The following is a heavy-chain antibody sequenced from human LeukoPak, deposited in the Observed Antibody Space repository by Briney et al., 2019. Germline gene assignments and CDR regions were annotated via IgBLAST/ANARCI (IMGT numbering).Heavy chain of an antibody. CDR1: GFTFDSYW. D-gene: IGHD4-17*01. CDR3: ARVMVDGEKIQDYDYYYYYMDV. V-gene: IGHV3-48*01. Sequence: QSGGSLRLSCAASGFTFDSYWMTWVRQAPGKGLEWLSYIDTGSSSIYYADSVKGRFTISRDNAKNSLYLQMNNLRAEDTAVYYCARVMVDGEKIQDYDYYYYYMDVWGKGTTVTVSS. J-gene: IGHJ6*03. CDR2: IDTGSSSI.